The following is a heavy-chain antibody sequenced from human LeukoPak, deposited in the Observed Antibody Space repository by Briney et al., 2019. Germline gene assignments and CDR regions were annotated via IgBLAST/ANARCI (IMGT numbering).Heavy chain of an antibody. CDR2: IYHSGST. Sequence: LSLTCTVSGASISGGGYFWGWIRQPPGKGLEWIGYIYHSGSTYSNPSLKSRVTISVDMSKNQFSLRLTSVTAADTAVYYCAREFIYTKTNMVRGVANDAFDIWGQGTMVTVSS. CDR1: GASISGGGYF. CDR3: AREFIYTKTNMVRGVANDAFDI. D-gene: IGHD3-10*01. J-gene: IGHJ3*02. V-gene: IGHV4-30-2*01.